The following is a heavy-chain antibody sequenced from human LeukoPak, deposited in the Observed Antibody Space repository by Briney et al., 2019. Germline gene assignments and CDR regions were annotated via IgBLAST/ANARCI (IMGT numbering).Heavy chain of an antibody. Sequence: SETLSLTCTISGGSISNYYWSWIRQTPGKGLEWIGYIYYTGGTDYNPSLKSRVTISEDTSKNQFSLKLSSVTAADTAVYYCARDKSTGYTHGHYYYNMDVWGKGTTVTVSS. V-gene: IGHV4-59*01. CDR2: IYYTGGT. J-gene: IGHJ6*03. CDR3: ARDKSTGYTHGHYYYNMDV. D-gene: IGHD5-12*01. CDR1: GGSISNYY.